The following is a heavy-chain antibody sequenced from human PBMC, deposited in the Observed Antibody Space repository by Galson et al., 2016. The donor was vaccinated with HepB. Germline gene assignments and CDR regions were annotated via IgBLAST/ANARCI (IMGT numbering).Heavy chain of an antibody. CDR3: ARSGGASAGGGMDV. Sequence: ETLSLTCTVSGGFISSFYWSWIRQPPGKGLEWIGYIFYSGSTIYNPSLKSRVTISVDTSKNQFSLKLSSVTAADTAVYYCARSGGASAGGGMDVWGQGTTVTVSS. CDR1: GGFISSFY. CDR2: IFYSGST. V-gene: IGHV4-59*01. J-gene: IGHJ6*02. D-gene: IGHD6-13*01.